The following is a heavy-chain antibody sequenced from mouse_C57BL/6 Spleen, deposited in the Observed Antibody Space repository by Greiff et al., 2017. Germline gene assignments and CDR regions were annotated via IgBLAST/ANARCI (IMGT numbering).Heavy chain of an antibody. V-gene: IGHV3-6*01. J-gene: IGHJ3*01. CDR1: GYSITSGYY. D-gene: IGHD2-4*01. Sequence: EVQLQESGPGLVKPSQSLSLTCSVTGYSITSGYYWNWIRQFPGNKLEWMGYISYDGSNNYNPSLKNRISITRDTSKNQFFLKLNSVTTEDTATYDCARGNYDYAWFAYWGQGTLVTVSA. CDR2: ISYDGSN. CDR3: ARGNYDYAWFAY.